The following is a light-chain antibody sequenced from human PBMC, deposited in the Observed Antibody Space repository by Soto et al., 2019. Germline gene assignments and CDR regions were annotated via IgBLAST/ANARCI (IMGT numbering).Light chain of an antibody. V-gene: IGKV1-39*01. J-gene: IGKJ5*01. Sequence: DIQMNQSPSSLSASVGDRVTITCRASQSISSYLNWYQQKPGKAPKLLIYAASSLQSWVPSRFRGSGSGTDFTLTISSLQPEDFSTYSCQQSYSTPITFGQGTRLDIK. CDR1: QSISSY. CDR3: QQSYSTPIT. CDR2: AAS.